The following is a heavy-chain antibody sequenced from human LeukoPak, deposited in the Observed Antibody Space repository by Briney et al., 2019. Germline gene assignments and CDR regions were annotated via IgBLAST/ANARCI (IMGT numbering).Heavy chain of an antibody. CDR3: ARSLRITMVRGDIGFGY. CDR2: MNPNSGNT. V-gene: IGHV1-8*01. CDR1: GYTFTSYD. Sequence: ASVKVSCKASGYTFTSYDINWVRQATGQGLEWMGWMNPNSGNTGYAQKFQGRVTMTRNTSISTAYMELSSLRSEDTAVYYCARSLRITMVRGDIGFGYWGQGTLVTVSS. D-gene: IGHD3-10*01. J-gene: IGHJ4*02.